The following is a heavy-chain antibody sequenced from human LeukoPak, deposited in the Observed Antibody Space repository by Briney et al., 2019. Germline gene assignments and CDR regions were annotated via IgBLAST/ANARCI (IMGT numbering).Heavy chain of an antibody. Sequence: PGGSLRLSCAASGFTFSSYGMHWVRQAPGKGLEWVAFIRYDGSNKYYADSVKGRFTISRDNSKNTLYLQMNSLRAEDTAVYYCARYCSSTSCYTRGWGAFDIWGQGTVVTVSS. CDR3: ARYCSSTSCYTRGWGAFDI. J-gene: IGHJ3*02. V-gene: IGHV3-30*02. CDR2: IRYDGSNK. D-gene: IGHD2-2*02. CDR1: GFTFSSYG.